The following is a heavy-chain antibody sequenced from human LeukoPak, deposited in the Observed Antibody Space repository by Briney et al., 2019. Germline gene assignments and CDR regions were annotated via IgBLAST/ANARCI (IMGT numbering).Heavy chain of an antibody. CDR1: GFSLSTRGVG. CDR2: NYWNDDK. V-gene: IGHV2-5*01. D-gene: IGHD3-3*01. CDR3: AHRRSQYYEFWSGQFDY. Sequence: SGPTLVKPTQTLTLTCTFSGFSLSTRGVGVGWIRQPPGKALEWLARNYWNDDKRYSPSLKSRITITKDHSKKQVELTIIYMDPVDTATYYCAHRRSQYYEFWSGQFDYWGQGTLVSVSS. J-gene: IGHJ4*02.